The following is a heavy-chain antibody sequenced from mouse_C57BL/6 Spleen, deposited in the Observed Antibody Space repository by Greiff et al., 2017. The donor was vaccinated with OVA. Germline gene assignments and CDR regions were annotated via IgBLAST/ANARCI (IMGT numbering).Heavy chain of an antibody. CDR3: ARDYYYGSSLYAMDY. J-gene: IGHJ4*01. Sequence: EVKLQESGPELVKPGASVKISCKASGYSFTDYNMNWVKQSNGKSLEWIGVINTNYGTTSYNQKFKGKATLTVDQSSSTAYMQLNSLTSEDSAVYYCARDYYYGSSLYAMDYWGQGTSVTVSS. D-gene: IGHD1-1*01. CDR2: INTNYGTT. CDR1: GYSFTDYN. V-gene: IGHV1-39*01.